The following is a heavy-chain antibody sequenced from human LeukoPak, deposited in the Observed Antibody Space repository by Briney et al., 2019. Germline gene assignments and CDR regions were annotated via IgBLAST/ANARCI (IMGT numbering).Heavy chain of an antibody. V-gene: IGHV1-69*05. CDR3: ARDTSRYDFWSGYYFDY. Sequence: VASVKVSCKASGGTFSSYAISWVRQAPGQGLEWMGGIIPIFGTANYAQKFQGRVTITTDESTSTAYMELSSLRSEDTAVYYCARDTSRYDFWSGYYFDYWGQGTLVTVSS. D-gene: IGHD3-3*01. J-gene: IGHJ4*02. CDR2: IIPIFGTA. CDR1: GGTFSSYA.